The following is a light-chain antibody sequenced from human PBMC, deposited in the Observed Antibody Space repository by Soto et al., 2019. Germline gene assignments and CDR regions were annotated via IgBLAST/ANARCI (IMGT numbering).Light chain of an antibody. CDR2: GAS. CDR3: QQYYSWPLIT. Sequence: EIVMTQSPGTLSVSPGERATLSCRASQTVSRHLAWYQHKPGQAPRLLIFGASTRATGIPDRFSGSGSGTDFTLTISFLQSEDFAVYYCQQYYSWPLITFGPGTRLEI. J-gene: IGKJ5*01. CDR1: QTVSRH. V-gene: IGKV3-15*01.